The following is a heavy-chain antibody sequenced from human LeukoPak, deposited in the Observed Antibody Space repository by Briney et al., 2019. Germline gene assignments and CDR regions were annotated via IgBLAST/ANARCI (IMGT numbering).Heavy chain of an antibody. CDR1: GFTFSSYW. CDR3: AREGCSGGSCYDIDY. D-gene: IGHD2-15*01. J-gene: IGHJ4*02. CDR2: IRGDGNVA. Sequence: GGSLRLSCAASGFTFSSYWMHWVRQAPGEGLVWVSRIRGDGNVANYADSVKGRFTISRDNSKNTLYLQMNSLRAEDTAVYYCAREGCSGGSCYDIDYWGQGTLVTVSS. V-gene: IGHV3-74*01.